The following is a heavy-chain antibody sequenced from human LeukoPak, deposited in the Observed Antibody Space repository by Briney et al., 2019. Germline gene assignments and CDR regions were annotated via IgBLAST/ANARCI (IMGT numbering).Heavy chain of an antibody. D-gene: IGHD6-6*01. V-gene: IGHV4-4*07. CDR3: ARLPRTPLSSIAARSIDY. Sequence: PSETLSLTCTVSGGSISSYYWSWIRQPAGKGLEWIGRIYTSGSTNYNPSLKSRVTISVDTSKNQFSLKLSSVTAADTAVYYCARLPRTPLSSIAARSIDYWGQGTLVTVSS. CDR2: IYTSGST. J-gene: IGHJ4*02. CDR1: GGSISSYY.